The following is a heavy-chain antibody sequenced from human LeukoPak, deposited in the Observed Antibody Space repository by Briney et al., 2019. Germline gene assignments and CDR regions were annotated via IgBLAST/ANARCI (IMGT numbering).Heavy chain of an antibody. CDR2: IYYSGST. D-gene: IGHD2-2*01. CDR1: GGSISSHY. V-gene: IGHV4-59*08. J-gene: IGHJ4*02. CDR3: ASTLGYCSSTSCERHFDY. Sequence: SETLSLTCTVSGGSISSHYWSWIRQPPGKGLEWIGYIYYSGSTNYNPSLKSRVTISVDTSKNQFSLKLSSVTAADTAVYYCASTLGYCSSTSCERHFDYWGQGTLVTVSS.